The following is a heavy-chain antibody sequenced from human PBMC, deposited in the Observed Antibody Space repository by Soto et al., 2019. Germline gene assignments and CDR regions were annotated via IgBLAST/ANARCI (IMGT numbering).Heavy chain of an antibody. CDR1: GGTFSSYA. V-gene: IGHV1-69*01. CDR3: VGVTATFAY. CDR2: IIPIFCTA. Sequence: QVQLVQSGAEVRKPGSSVKVSCKASGGTFSSYAISWVRQAPGQGLEWMGGIIPIFCTANYAQKFQGSVTITADESTSTAYLELSSPRSEGTAVYYCVGVTATFAYWGQRTLVTVSS. D-gene: IGHD2-21*02. J-gene: IGHJ4*02.